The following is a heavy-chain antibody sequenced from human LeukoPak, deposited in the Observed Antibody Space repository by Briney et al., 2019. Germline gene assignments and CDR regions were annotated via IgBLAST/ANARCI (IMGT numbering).Heavy chain of an antibody. J-gene: IGHJ4*02. CDR2: ISYDGSNK. D-gene: IGHD1-26*01. CDR1: GFTFSSYG. V-gene: IGHV3-30*18. Sequence: RRSLRLSCAASGFTFSSYGMHWVRQAPGKGLEWVAVISYDGSNKYYADSVKGRFTISRDNSKNTLYLQMNSLRAEDTAVYYCAKVEGARDYWGQGTLVTVSS. CDR3: AKVEGARDY.